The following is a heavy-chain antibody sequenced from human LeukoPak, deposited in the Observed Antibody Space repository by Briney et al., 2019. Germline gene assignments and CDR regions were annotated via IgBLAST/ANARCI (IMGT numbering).Heavy chain of an antibody. CDR2: ISSSSSTI. D-gene: IGHD3-9*01. Sequence: QPGGSLRLSCAASGFTFSSYSMNWVRQAPGKGLEGVSYISSSSSTIYYADSVKGRFTISRDNAKNSLYLQMNSLRAEDRAVYYCERDTYYDILTGYYDYWGQGTLVTVSS. CDR3: ERDTYYDILTGYYDY. J-gene: IGHJ4*02. CDR1: GFTFSSYS. V-gene: IGHV3-48*01.